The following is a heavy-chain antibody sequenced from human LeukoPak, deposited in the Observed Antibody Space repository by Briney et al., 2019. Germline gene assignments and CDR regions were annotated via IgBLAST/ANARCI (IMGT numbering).Heavy chain of an antibody. V-gene: IGHV3-66*01. CDR1: GFTVSSNY. Sequence: PGGSLRLSCAASGFTVSSNYMSWVRQAPGKGLEWVSVIYSGGSTYYADSVKGRFTISRDNSKNTLYLQMNSLRAEDTAVYYCAKDVRYFDWLLPDYWGQGTLVTVSS. CDR2: IYSGGST. J-gene: IGHJ4*02. D-gene: IGHD3-9*01. CDR3: AKDVRYFDWLLPDY.